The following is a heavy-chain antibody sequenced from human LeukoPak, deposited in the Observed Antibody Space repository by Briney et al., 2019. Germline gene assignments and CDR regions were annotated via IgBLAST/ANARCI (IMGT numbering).Heavy chain of an antibody. V-gene: IGHV3-23*01. D-gene: IGHD3-22*01. CDR2: LSGSGDYT. CDR3: AKTTGYYSSSPLDY. Sequence: TGGSLRLSCAASGFTFSSYAMNWVRQAPGKGLEWVSSLSGSGDYTYYADSVKGRFTISRDNSKNTLHLQMNSLRAEDTAVYYCAKTTGYYSSSPLDYWGQGTLVTVSS. CDR1: GFTFSSYA. J-gene: IGHJ4*02.